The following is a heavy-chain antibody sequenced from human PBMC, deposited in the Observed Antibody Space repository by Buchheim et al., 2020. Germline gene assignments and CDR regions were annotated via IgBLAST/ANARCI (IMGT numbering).Heavy chain of an antibody. J-gene: IGHJ6*02. V-gene: IGHV4-4*02. D-gene: IGHD2-2*01. CDR2: IYHSGST. CDR3: ARDLRVPAAFGTYYYYGMDV. Sequence: QVQLQESGPGLVKPSGTLSLTCAVSGGSISSSNWWSWVRQPPGKGLEWIGEIYHSGSTNYNPSLKRRVSISVDKSKKQFYLKLSSVAAADTAVYYCARDLRVPAAFGTYYYYGMDVWGQGTT. CDR1: GGSISSSNW.